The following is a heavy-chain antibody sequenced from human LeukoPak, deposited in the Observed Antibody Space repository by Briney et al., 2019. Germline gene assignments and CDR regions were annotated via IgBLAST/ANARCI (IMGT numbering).Heavy chain of an antibody. CDR1: GFTSSNAW. D-gene: IGHD5-12*01. J-gene: IGHJ4*02. V-gene: IGHV3-15*01. CDR2: IKTKTDGGTT. CDR3: TADVFKSGYDDPQTFDY. Sequence: GGSLRLSCAASGFTSSNAWMNWVRQSPGKGLEWVGRIKTKTDGGTTDYAAPVKGRFSISRDDSADTLYLQMNSLKTEDTAVYYCTADVFKSGYDDPQTFDYWGQGTLVTVSS.